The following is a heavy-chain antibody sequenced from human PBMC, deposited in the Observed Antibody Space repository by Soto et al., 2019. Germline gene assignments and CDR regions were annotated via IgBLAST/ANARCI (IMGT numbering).Heavy chain of an antibody. D-gene: IGHD3-10*01. CDR3: AKRQRGDGFGVDF. CDR1: GFTFGSYW. CDR2: IKPDGSAT. J-gene: IGHJ4*02. Sequence: EVQLVESGGGLVQPGGSLRLSCAVSGFTFGSYWMNWVRLIPGKGLEWVAYIKPDGSATYYVDSVKGRFTISRDNAKNSLYLQLNSLRVEDTALYYCAKRQRGDGFGVDFWGRGTLVTVSS. V-gene: IGHV3-7*03.